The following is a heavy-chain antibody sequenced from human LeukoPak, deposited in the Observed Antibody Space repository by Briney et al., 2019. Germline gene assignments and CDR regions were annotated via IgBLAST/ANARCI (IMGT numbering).Heavy chain of an antibody. D-gene: IGHD3-10*01. CDR2: FYTSGST. J-gene: IGHJ4*02. Sequence: SETLSLTCTVSGGSISSGSYYWSWIRQPAGKGLEWIGRFYTSGSTNYNPSLKSRVTISVDTSKNQFSLKLSSVTAADTAVYYCARRVSGSGSYYLWGQGTLVTVSS. CDR1: GGSISSGSYY. CDR3: ARRVSGSGSYYL. V-gene: IGHV4-61*02.